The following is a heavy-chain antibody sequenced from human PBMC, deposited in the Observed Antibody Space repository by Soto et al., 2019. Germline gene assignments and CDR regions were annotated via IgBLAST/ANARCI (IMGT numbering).Heavy chain of an antibody. V-gene: IGHV3-23*01. D-gene: IGHD4-17*01. CDR1: GFTFSSYA. Sequence: EVQLLESGGGLVQPGGSLRLSCAASGFTFSSYAMSWVRQAPGKGLEWVSAISGSGGSTYYADSVKGRFTISRDNSKNTLYLQMNRLRAEDTAVYYCAKDLNRLQGDYGYYYYYGMDVWGQGTTVTVSS. CDR3: AKDLNRLQGDYGYYYYYGMDV. J-gene: IGHJ6*02. CDR2: ISGSGGST.